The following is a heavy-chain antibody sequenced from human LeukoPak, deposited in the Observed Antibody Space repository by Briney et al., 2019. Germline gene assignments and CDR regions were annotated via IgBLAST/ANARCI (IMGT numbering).Heavy chain of an antibody. V-gene: IGHV3-74*01. CDR2: INTDGTST. Sequence: PGGSLRLSCAASGFTFSNYWMHWVRQAPGKGLVWVSRINTDGTSTSYADSAKGRFTISRDNAKNTLYLQMNSLRAEDTAVYYCARRSPAIGSGYPSGFDPWGQGTLVTVSS. CDR1: GFTFSNYW. CDR3: ARRSPAIGSGYPSGFDP. J-gene: IGHJ5*02. D-gene: IGHD3-22*01.